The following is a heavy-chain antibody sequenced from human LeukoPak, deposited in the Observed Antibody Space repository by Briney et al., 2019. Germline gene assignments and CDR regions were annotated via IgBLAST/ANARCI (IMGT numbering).Heavy chain of an antibody. V-gene: IGHV4-39*01. D-gene: IGHD5-12*01. CDR3: ARRLTVATAGRFDP. Sequence: PSDTLSLTCTVSGGSISGSSYYWGWIRQPPGKGLERIGSIHYSGSTYNNPSLKSRVTISVDTSKNQFSLKLSSVTAADTAVYYCARRLTVATAGRFDPWGQGTLVTVSS. CDR2: IHYSGST. CDR1: GGSISGSSYY. J-gene: IGHJ5*02.